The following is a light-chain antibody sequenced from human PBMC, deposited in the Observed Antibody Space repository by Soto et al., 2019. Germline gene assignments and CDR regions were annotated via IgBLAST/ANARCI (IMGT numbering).Light chain of an antibody. J-gene: IGLJ1*01. CDR2: NVY. Sequence: QSVLAQPASVSGSPGQSITISCTGTSSDVGAYNFVPWHQQHPGKAPKLMIYNVYDRPSGISYRFSGSKSGNTASLTISGPQGEDEADYYCSAYTVSRTYVFGTGTKVTVL. CDR3: SAYTVSRTYV. CDR1: SSDVGAYNF. V-gene: IGLV2-14*03.